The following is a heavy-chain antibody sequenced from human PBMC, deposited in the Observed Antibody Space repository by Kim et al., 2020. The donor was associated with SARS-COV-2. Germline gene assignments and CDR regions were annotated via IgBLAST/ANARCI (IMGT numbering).Heavy chain of an antibody. J-gene: IGHJ4*02. CDR3: AKYYYARHSGSALDY. Sequence: GGSLRLSCEASGFTFSIYSMNWVRQAPGKGLEWLSYIDRDGDDIRYADSVKGRFTISRDNAKDSLFLQMTSLRDEDTAVYFCAKYYYARHSGSALDYWGQGTLVTVSS. CDR2: IDRDGDDI. CDR1: GFTFSIYS. D-gene: IGHD1-26*01. V-gene: IGHV3-48*02.